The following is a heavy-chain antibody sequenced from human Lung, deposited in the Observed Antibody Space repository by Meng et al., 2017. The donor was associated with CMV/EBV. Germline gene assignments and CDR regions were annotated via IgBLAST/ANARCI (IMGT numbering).Heavy chain of an antibody. CDR2: INPKSDGT. Sequence: ASVXVSXKASGYSFTGYYIHWVRQAPGQGLEWLGWINPKSDGTNYAENFRGRVTMTRDTSVGTVYMELRRLKSDDTAVYYCVRAVGGYVYGGGDYWGQGTXVTVSS. CDR1: GYSFTGYY. CDR3: VRAVGGYVYGGGDY. V-gene: IGHV1-2*02. J-gene: IGHJ4*02. D-gene: IGHD5-18*01.